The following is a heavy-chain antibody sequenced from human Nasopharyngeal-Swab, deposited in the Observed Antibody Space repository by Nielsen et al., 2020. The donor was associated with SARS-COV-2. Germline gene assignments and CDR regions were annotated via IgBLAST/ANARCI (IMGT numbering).Heavy chain of an antibody. V-gene: IGHV3-7*01. Sequence: GESLKISCAASGFTFSNAWMSWVRQVPGKGLEWVANIKQDASEVYYVDSVKGRFTISRDNAKNSLYLQMNSLRDEDTAVYYCARALHSYGMDVWGQGTTVTVSS. J-gene: IGHJ6*02. CDR1: GFTFSNAW. CDR2: IKQDASEV. D-gene: IGHD1-26*01. CDR3: ARALHSYGMDV.